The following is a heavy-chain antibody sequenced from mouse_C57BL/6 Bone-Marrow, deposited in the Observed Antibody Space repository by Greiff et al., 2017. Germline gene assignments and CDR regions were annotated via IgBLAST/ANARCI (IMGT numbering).Heavy chain of an antibody. CDR2: ISSGGSYT. Sequence: EVHLVESGGDLVKPGGSLKLSCAASGFTFSSYGMSWVRQTPDKRLEWVATISSGGSYTYYPDSVKGRFTISRDNAKNTLYLQMSSLKSEDTAMYYCARRPYYYGSSYGENAMGCWGQGTSVTVSS. D-gene: IGHD1-1*01. CDR1: GFTFSSYG. V-gene: IGHV5-6*01. CDR3: ARRPYYYGSSYGENAMGC. J-gene: IGHJ4*01.